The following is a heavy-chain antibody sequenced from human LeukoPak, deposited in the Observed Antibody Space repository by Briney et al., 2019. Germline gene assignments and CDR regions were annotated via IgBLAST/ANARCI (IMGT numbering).Heavy chain of an antibody. J-gene: IGHJ4*02. CDR1: GFSLRTSGVG. V-gene: IGHV2-5*01. CDR2: IYWNDDK. CDR3: AHTEALVVPAAMPWGY. Sequence: SGPTLLKPTQTLTLTFTFSGFSLRTSGVGVGWIRQPPGKALEWLALIYWNDDKRYSPSLNSTLTITKHTSKNQVVLTMTNMDPVDTATYYCAHTEALVVPAAMPWGYWGQGTLVTVSS. D-gene: IGHD2-2*01.